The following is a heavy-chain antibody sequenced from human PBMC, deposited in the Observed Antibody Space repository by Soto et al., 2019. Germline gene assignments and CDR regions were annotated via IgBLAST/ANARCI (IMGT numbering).Heavy chain of an antibody. CDR2: IIPIFGTA. CDR1: GGTFSSYA. V-gene: IGHV1-69*01. Sequence: QVQLVQSGAEVKKPGSSVKVSCKASGGTFSSYAISWVRQAPGQGVEWMGGIIPIFGTANYAQKFRRRLTITADETTSTAYKELSSLRTEDTAVYYCARVLWGYSYGFDYWGQGTLVTVSS. J-gene: IGHJ4*02. D-gene: IGHD5-18*01. CDR3: ARVLWGYSYGFDY.